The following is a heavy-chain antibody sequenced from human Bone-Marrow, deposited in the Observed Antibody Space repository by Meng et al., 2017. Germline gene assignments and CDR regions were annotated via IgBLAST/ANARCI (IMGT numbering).Heavy chain of an antibody. J-gene: IGHJ3*02. CDR3: ARVGQQLNAFDI. V-gene: IGHV3-48*04. Sequence: GGSLRLSCAASGFTFSSYSMNWVRQAPGKGLEWVSYISSSGSTIYYADSVKGRFTISRDNAKNSLYLQMNSLRAEDTAVYYCARVGQQLNAFDIWGQGTMVTVSS. D-gene: IGHD6-13*01. CDR2: ISSSGSTI. CDR1: GFTFSSYS.